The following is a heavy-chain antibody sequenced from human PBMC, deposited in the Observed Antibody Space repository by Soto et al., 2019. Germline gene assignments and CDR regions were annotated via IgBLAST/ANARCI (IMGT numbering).Heavy chain of an antibody. CDR2: IYYSGST. Sequence: LSLTCTVSGGSISSGDYYWSWIRQPPGKGLEWIGYIYYSGSTYYNPSLKSRVTISVDTSKNQFSLKLSSVTAADTAVYYCARVSIAAAGDDYWGQGTLVTVSA. V-gene: IGHV4-30-4*01. D-gene: IGHD6-13*01. CDR3: ARVSIAAAGDDY. J-gene: IGHJ4*02. CDR1: GGSISSGDYY.